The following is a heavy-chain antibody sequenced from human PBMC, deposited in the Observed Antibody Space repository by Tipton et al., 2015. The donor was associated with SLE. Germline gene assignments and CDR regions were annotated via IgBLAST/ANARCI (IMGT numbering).Heavy chain of an antibody. Sequence: TLSLTCTVSGYSISSGYYWGWIRQPPGKGLEWIGSIYHSGSTYYNPSLKSRVTISVDTSKNQFSLKLSSVTAADTAVYCCARILAAAGTGGYWCQGTLVTVSS. CDR3: ARILAAAGTGGY. V-gene: IGHV4-38-2*02. D-gene: IGHD6-13*01. CDR2: IYHSGST. J-gene: IGHJ4*02. CDR1: GYSISSGYY.